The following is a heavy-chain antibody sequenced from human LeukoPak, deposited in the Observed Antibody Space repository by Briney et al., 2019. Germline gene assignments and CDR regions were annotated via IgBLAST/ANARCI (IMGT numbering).Heavy chain of an antibody. J-gene: IGHJ6*03. CDR3: AKNGDRGAYCSGGTCYPYYYYYMNV. CDR1: GFTFSSYA. D-gene: IGHD2-15*01. CDR2: MSSSDDGR. Sequence: PGGSLRLSCAASGFTFSSYAMHWVRQAPGKGLEWVSAMSSSDDGRYYAASVRGRFTISRDNSRNTLYLQMNSLRAEDTAIYYCAKNGDRGAYCSGGTCYPYYYYYMNVWGKGTTVTISS. V-gene: IGHV3-23*01.